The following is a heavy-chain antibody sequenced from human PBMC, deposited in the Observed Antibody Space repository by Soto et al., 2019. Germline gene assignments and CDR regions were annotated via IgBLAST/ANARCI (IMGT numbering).Heavy chain of an antibody. Sequence: QVQLVQSGAEVKKPGSSVKVSCKASGGTFSSYTISWVRQAPGQGLEWMGRIIPILGIANYAQKFQGRVTITADKSTSTAYMELSSLRSEDTAVYYCARHRHREAAAGTPDYWGQGTLVTVSS. CDR1: GGTFSSYT. D-gene: IGHD6-13*01. J-gene: IGHJ4*02. CDR3: ARHRHREAAAGTPDY. V-gene: IGHV1-69*02. CDR2: IIPILGIA.